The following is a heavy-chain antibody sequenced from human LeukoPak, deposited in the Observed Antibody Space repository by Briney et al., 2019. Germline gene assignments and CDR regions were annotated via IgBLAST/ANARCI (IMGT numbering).Heavy chain of an antibody. D-gene: IGHD3-22*01. Sequence: GSLRLSCTASGFTFSNYWMHWVRQPPGKGLEWIGEINHNEGTNSNPSLKSRVTISVDTSKNQFSLRLSSVTAADTAVYFCARGGGSSGYYYDYWGQGALVTVSS. CDR1: GFTFSNYW. V-gene: IGHV4-34*01. CDR2: INHNEGT. J-gene: IGHJ4*02. CDR3: ARGGGSSGYYYDY.